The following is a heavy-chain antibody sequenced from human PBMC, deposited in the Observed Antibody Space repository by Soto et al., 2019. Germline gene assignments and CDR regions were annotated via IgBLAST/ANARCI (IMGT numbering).Heavy chain of an antibody. CDR1: GVSFSGYY. D-gene: IGHD5-12*01. V-gene: IGHV4-34*01. Sequence: SETLSLTCAVYGVSFSGYYWSWIRQPPGKGVEWSGEINHSGSTNYNPSLKSRVTISVDTSKNQFSLKLSSVTAADTAVYYCVSIPLIVATAESSGPRLYYFDYWGQGTLVTV. CDR3: VSIPLIVATAESSGPRLYYFDY. J-gene: IGHJ4*02. CDR2: INHSGST.